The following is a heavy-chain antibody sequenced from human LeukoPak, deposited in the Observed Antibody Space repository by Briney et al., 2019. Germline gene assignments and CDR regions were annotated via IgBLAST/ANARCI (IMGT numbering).Heavy chain of an antibody. J-gene: IGHJ4*02. D-gene: IGHD3-10*01. CDR2: IWYDGNNK. V-gene: IGHV3-33*01. Sequence: QPGGSLRLPCAASGFTFSSYGMHWVRQAPGKGLEWVAVIWYDGNNKVYADSVKGRFTISRDNSKNTLYLQMNSLRADDTAVYYCARDMGGYGSGSHDLGYWGQGTLVTVSS. CDR3: ARDMGGYGSGSHDLGY. CDR1: GFTFSSYG.